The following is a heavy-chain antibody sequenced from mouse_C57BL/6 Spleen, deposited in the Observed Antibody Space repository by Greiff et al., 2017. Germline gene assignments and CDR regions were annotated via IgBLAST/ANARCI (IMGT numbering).Heavy chain of an antibody. CDR1: GYTFTSYW. V-gene: IGHV1-53*01. CDR2: INPSNGGT. Sequence: QVQLKQPGTELVKPGASVKLSCKASGYTFTSYWMHWVKQRPGQGLEWIGNINPSNGGTNYNEKFKSKATLTVDKSSSTAYMQLSSLTSEDSAVYYCARPHWDEAWFADWGQGTLVTVSA. D-gene: IGHD4-1*01. CDR3: ARPHWDEAWFAD. J-gene: IGHJ3*01.